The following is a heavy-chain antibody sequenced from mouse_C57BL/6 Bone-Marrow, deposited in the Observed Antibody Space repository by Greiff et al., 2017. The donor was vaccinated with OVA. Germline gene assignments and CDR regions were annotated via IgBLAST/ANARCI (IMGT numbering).Heavy chain of an antibody. CDR3: ARSHGSSGGFAY. CDR2: IYPRSGNT. Sequence: QVQLQPSGAELARPGASVKLSCKASGYTFTSYGISWVKQRTGQGLEWIGEIYPRSGNTYYNEKFKGKATLTADKSSSTAYMELRSLTSEDSAVYFCARSHGSSGGFAYWGQGTLVTVSA. V-gene: IGHV1-81*01. J-gene: IGHJ3*01. CDR1: GYTFTSYG. D-gene: IGHD1-1*01.